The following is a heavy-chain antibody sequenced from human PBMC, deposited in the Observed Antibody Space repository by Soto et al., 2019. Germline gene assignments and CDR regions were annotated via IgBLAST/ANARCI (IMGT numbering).Heavy chain of an antibody. D-gene: IGHD1-1*01. J-gene: IGHJ4*02. CDR1: GFTFSNVW. CDR2: IKSKTDGGTT. V-gene: IGHV3-15*01. Sequence: DVQLVESGGGLVKPGGSLRLSCAASGFTFSNVWMSWVRQAPGKGLEWVGRIKSKTDGGTTDYAAPVKGRFSISRDDSKDTLYLQMNSLKTEDTAVYYCTTVIWLTTPDYWGQGTLVTVSS. CDR3: TTVIWLTTPDY.